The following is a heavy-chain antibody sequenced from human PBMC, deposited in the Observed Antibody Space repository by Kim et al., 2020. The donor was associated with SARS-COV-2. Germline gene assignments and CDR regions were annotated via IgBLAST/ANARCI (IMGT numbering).Heavy chain of an antibody. CDR2: IYYSGST. J-gene: IGHJ6*02. CDR3: ARHLKHDYDFWSGYSTNYYYYYGMDV. V-gene: IGHV4-39*01. Sequence: SETLSLTCTVSGGSISSSSYYWGWIRQPPGKGLEWIGSIYYSGSTYYNPSLKSRVTISVDTSKNQFSLKLSSVTAADTAVYYCARHLKHDYDFWSGYSTNYYYYYGMDVWGQGTTVTISS. CDR1: GGSISSSSYY. D-gene: IGHD3-3*01.